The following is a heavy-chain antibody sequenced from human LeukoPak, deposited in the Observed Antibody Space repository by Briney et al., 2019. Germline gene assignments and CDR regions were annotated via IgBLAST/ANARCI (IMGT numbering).Heavy chain of an antibody. CDR2: IYYSGST. CDR3: ASQIPSPGAAGFDC. D-gene: IGHD6-19*01. V-gene: IGHV4-59*11. CDR1: GGSISSHY. Sequence: PSETLSLTCTVPGGSISSHYWSWIRQPPGKGLEWIGYIYYSGSTNYNPSLKSRVTISVDTSKNQFSLKLSSVTAADTAVYYCASQIPSPGAAGFDCGGRGPLVTASS. J-gene: IGHJ4*02.